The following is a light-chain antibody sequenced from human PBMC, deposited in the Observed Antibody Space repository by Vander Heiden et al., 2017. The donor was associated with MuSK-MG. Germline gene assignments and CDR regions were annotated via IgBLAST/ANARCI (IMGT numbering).Light chain of an antibody. J-gene: IGKJ4*01. CDR2: AAS. Sequence: DIQMTQSPSSLSASVGDRVTITCRASQGISNYLAWYQQKPGKGPKLLIYAASTLQSGVPSRFSGSGYGTDFTLTISSRQPEDVASYYCQKYNSHPSLTFGGGTKVEIK. V-gene: IGKV1-27*01. CDR3: QKYNSHPSLT. CDR1: QGISNY.